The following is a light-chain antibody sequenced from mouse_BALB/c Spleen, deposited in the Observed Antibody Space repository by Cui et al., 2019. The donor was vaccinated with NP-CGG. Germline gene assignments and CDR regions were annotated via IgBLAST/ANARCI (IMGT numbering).Light chain of an antibody. CDR3: ALWYSNHWV. Sequence: QAVVTQESALTTSPGETVTLTCPSSTGAVTTTNYANWVQEKPDHLFTGLIGGTNNRAPGVPARFSGSLIGDKAALTITRAQTDDEAIYFCALWYSNHWVFGGGTKLTVL. J-gene: IGLJ1*01. V-gene: IGLV1*01. CDR2: GTN. CDR1: TGAVTTTNY.